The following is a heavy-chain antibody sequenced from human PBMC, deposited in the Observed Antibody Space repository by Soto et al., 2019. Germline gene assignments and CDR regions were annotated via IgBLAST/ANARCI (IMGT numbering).Heavy chain of an antibody. CDR1: GGSISNYY. V-gene: IGHV4-59*01. D-gene: IGHD2-15*01. J-gene: IGHJ4*02. CDR2: IYNSEST. CDR3: ARVWRYCSGGSCYRAFDF. Sequence: SETLSLTCTVSGGSISNYYWSWIRQPPGKGLEWIGYIYNSESTNYNPSLKSRVTISVDTSKNQFSLKLSSVTAADTAMYYCARVWRYCSGGSCYRAFDFWGQGTLVTVSS.